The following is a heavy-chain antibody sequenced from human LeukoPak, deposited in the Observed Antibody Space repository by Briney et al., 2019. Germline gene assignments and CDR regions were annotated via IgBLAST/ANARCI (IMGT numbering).Heavy chain of an antibody. Sequence: GGSLRLSCAASGFTFGDYAMHWVRQAPGKGLEWVSGISWNSGSIGYADSVKGRFTISRDNAKNSLYLQMNSLRAEDTALYYCAKDKSKGELLGAFDIWGQGTMVTVSS. V-gene: IGHV3-9*01. CDR3: AKDKSKGELLGAFDI. J-gene: IGHJ3*02. CDR1: GFTFGDYA. D-gene: IGHD1-26*01. CDR2: ISWNSGSI.